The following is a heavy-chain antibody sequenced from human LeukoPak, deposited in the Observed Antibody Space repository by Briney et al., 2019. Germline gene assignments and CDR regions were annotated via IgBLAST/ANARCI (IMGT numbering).Heavy chain of an antibody. Sequence: TLTLPCTFSGFSLSPSGMCVSGIRQPPGKGRQWFGSIYYKGSTYYNPSLKSRVIISIDTSKNQFSLKLSSVTAADTAVFYCARHKMVRGIGYYYYMDVWGKGTTVTISS. CDR1: GFSLSPSGMC. D-gene: IGHD3-10*01. V-gene: IGHV4-39*01. CDR3: ARHKMVRGIGYYYYMDV. J-gene: IGHJ6*03. CDR2: IYYKGST.